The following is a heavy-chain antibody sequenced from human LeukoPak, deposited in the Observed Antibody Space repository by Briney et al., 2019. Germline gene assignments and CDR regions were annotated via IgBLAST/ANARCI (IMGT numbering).Heavy chain of an antibody. CDR2: ISAYNGNT. J-gene: IGHJ4*02. CDR1: GYTFTSYG. V-gene: IGHV1-18*01. Sequence: ASVKVSCKASGYTFTSYGISWVRQAPGQGLEWMGWISAYNGNTNYAQKLQGRDTMTTDTSTSTAYMELRSLRSDDTAVYYCARVSSLVRGVIPLDYWGQGTLVTDSS. D-gene: IGHD3-10*01. CDR3: ARVSSLVRGVIPLDY.